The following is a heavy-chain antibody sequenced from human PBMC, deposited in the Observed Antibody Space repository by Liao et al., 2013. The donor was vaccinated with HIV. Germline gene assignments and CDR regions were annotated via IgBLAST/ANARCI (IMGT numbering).Heavy chain of an antibody. CDR3: AREPDY. J-gene: IGHJ4*02. CDR1: GGSISNNNYY. Sequence: QLQLQESGPGLVKPSETLSLTCTVSGGSISNNNYYWGWIRQPAGTGLEWIGRIYTSGSANYNPSLKSRVTMSVDTSKNQFSLKLTSVTAADTAMYFCAREPDYWGQGILVSVSS. V-gene: IGHV4-61*02. CDR2: IYTSGSA.